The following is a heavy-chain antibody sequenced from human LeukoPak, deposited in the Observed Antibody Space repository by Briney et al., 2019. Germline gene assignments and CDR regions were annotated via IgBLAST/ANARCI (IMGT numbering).Heavy chain of an antibody. CDR2: INPYSGGT. V-gene: IGHV1-2*06. J-gene: IGHJ3*02. D-gene: IGHD3-10*01. CDR3: ARAGSYGPTDAFDI. CDR1: GYTFTDYY. Sequence: ASVKVSCKAPGYTFTDYYMHRVRQAPGQGLEWMGRINPYSGGTNYAQKFQGGVTMTRDTSIATIYMELSRLRSNDTAVYYCARAGSYGPTDAFDIWGQGTMVTVSS.